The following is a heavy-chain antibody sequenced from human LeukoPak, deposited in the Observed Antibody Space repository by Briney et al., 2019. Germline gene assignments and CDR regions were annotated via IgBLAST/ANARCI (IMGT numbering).Heavy chain of an antibody. Sequence: PGGSLRLSCVASRFSFSSFWMIWVRQAPGKGLEWVANINEDGSEKNYVDSVKGRFTISRDNAKNSLYLQMNSLRVEDTAVYYCVRDRSTTTVTRFDSWGRGTLVTVSS. CDR3: VRDRSTTTVTRFDS. D-gene: IGHD4-17*01. J-gene: IGHJ4*02. CDR2: INEDGSEK. CDR1: RFSFSSFW. V-gene: IGHV3-7*01.